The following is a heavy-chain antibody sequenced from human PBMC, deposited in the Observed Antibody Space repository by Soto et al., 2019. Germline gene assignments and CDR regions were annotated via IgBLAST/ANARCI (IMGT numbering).Heavy chain of an antibody. V-gene: IGHV3-53*04. CDR3: ARALGSGTPVPPYYYGMDV. J-gene: IGHJ6*02. CDR2: IYSGGST. CDR1: GFTVSSNY. D-gene: IGHD1-1*01. Sequence: EVQLVESGGGLVQPGGSLRLSCAASGFTVSSNYMSWVRQAPGKGLEWVSVIYSGGSTYYADSVKGRFTISRHNSKNTLYLQMNSLRAEDTAVYYCARALGSGTPVPPYYYGMDVWGQGTTVTVSS.